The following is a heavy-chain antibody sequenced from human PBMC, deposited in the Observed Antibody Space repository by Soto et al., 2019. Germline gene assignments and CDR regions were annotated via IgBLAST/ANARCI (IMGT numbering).Heavy chain of an antibody. CDR3: ARGPKNLGGSFYYGMDV. Sequence: KPSETLSLTCTVSGGSIRSDGFYWTWVRHLPGKGLEWVGFIYYSGSTYYDPSLKSRLTISMDSSRNQFFLRLSSVTAADMAVYYCARGPKNLGGSFYYGMDVWGQGTTVTVSS. J-gene: IGHJ6*02. V-gene: IGHV4-31*03. CDR1: GGSIRSDGFY. CDR2: IYYSGST.